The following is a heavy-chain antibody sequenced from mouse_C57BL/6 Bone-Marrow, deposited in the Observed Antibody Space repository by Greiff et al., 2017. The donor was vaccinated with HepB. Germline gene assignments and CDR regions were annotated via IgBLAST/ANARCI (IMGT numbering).Heavy chain of an antibody. Sequence: QVQLQQPGAELVKPGASVKMSCKASGYTFTSYWITWVKQRPGQGLEWIGDIYPGSGSTNYNEKFKSKAKLTVDTSSSTAYMQLSSLTSEDSAVYYCARRGADYYAMDYWGQGTSVTVSS. J-gene: IGHJ4*01. V-gene: IGHV1-55*01. CDR2: IYPGSGST. CDR3: ARRGADYYAMDY. CDR1: GYTFTSYW.